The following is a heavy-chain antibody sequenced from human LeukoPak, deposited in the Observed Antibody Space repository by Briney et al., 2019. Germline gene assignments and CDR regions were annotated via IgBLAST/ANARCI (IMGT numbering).Heavy chain of an antibody. J-gene: IGHJ4*02. CDR2: ISAYHGNT. V-gene: IGHV1-18*01. CDR3: ARDGPVAGTLVY. Sequence: AATVKVSCKASGYTFTSYGISWVRQAPAQAHDCVGCISAYHGNTNYAQQLQGRVPMTTDTSTSTAYLELRSLRSADTAVYYCARDGPVAGTLVYWGQGTLVPVSS. D-gene: IGHD6-19*01. CDR1: GYTFTSYG.